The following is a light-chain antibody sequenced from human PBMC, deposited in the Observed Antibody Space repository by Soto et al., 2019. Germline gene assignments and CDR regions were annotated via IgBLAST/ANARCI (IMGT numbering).Light chain of an antibody. CDR3: QAYDNRLSTLL. Sequence: QSALTQPASVSGSPGQSITISCTGTSSDVGGYNYVSWYQQHPGKAPKLMIYEVSNRPSGVSNRFSGSKSGTSASLAINGLQADDEGHYYCQAYDNRLSTLLFGGGTKLTVL. CDR1: SSDVGGYNY. V-gene: IGLV2-14*01. J-gene: IGLJ3*02. CDR2: EVS.